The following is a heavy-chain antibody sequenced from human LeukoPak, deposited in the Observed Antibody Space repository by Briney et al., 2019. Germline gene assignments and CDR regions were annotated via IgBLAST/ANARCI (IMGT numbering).Heavy chain of an antibody. Sequence: GGSLRLSCAASGFTFSDYYMNWIRQAPGKGLEWVSYISNSGSTIYYADSVRGRFTISRDNAKNSVYLQMNSLRAEDTAVYYCARGITARPPYYFDYWGQGTLVTVSS. J-gene: IGHJ4*02. CDR1: GFTFSDYY. D-gene: IGHD3-10*01. CDR3: ARGITARPPYYFDY. V-gene: IGHV3-11*04. CDR2: ISNSGSTI.